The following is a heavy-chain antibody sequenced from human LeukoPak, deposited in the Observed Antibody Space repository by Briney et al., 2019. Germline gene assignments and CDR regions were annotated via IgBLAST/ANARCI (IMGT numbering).Heavy chain of an antibody. J-gene: IGHJ5*02. CDR3: ARDRVRGFDP. CDR1: GITLSNYG. CDR2: IKQDGSEK. Sequence: PGGSLRLSCAVYGITLSNYGMSWVRQTPGKGLEWVANIKQDGSEKYYVDSVRGRFTISRDNAKNSLSLQMDSLRAEDTAVYYCARDRVRGFDPWGQGTLVTVSS. V-gene: IGHV3-7*01.